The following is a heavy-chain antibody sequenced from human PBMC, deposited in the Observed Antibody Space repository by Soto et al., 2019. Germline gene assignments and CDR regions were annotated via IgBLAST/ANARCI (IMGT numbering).Heavy chain of an antibody. V-gene: IGHV1-69*12. CDR2: IMPIFGTP. Sequence: QVQLVQSGSEVKKPGSSVKVSCKASGGTFSSYAISWVRQVPGQGLEWMGGIMPIFGTPDYAQKFQGRVTITADESTSIAYMELSSLRSEDTGVYYCARDKDRPQLGGNYYYMMDVWGQGTTVTVSS. J-gene: IGHJ6*02. D-gene: IGHD3-10*01. CDR3: ARDKDRPQLGGNYYYMMDV. CDR1: GGTFSSYA.